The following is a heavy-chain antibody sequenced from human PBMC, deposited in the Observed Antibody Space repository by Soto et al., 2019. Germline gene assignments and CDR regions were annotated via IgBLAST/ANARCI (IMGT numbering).Heavy chain of an antibody. CDR1: GGTFSSYA. CDR3: ARDSGGYSGYVWGNWFDP. D-gene: IGHD5-12*01. V-gene: IGHV1-69*06. J-gene: IGHJ5*02. CDR2: IIPIFGTA. Sequence: SVKVSCKASGGTFSSYAISWVRQAPGQGLEWMGGIIPIFGTANYAQKFQGRVTITADKSTSTAYMELSSLRSEDTAVYYCARDSGGYSGYVWGNWFDPWGQGTLVT.